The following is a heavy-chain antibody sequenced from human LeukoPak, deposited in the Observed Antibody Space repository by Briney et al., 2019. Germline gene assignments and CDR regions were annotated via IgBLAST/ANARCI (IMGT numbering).Heavy chain of an antibody. V-gene: IGHV3-21*01. Sequence: NPGGSLRLSCAASGFTFSSYEMNWVRQAPGKGLEWVSSISSSSSYIYYADSVKGRFTISRDNAKNSLYLQMNSLRAEDTAVYYCARTLLWFGELDAFDIWGQGTMVTVSS. CDR3: ARTLLWFGELDAFDI. J-gene: IGHJ3*02. CDR2: ISSSSSYI. D-gene: IGHD3-10*01. CDR1: GFTFSSYE.